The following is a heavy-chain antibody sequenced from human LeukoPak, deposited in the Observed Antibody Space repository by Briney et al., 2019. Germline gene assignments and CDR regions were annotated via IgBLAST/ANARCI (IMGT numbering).Heavy chain of an antibody. CDR2: INPNSGGT. Sequence: ASVKVSCKASGYTFTGYYMHWGRQAPGQGLEGMGWINPNSGGTNYAQKFHRRVTMARDTSISTAYKGLSRQRSADTAVYYCARERESSGSYGHFDYWGQGTLVTVSS. J-gene: IGHJ4*02. CDR3: ARERESSGSYGHFDY. D-gene: IGHD1-26*01. CDR1: GYTFTGYY. V-gene: IGHV1-2*02.